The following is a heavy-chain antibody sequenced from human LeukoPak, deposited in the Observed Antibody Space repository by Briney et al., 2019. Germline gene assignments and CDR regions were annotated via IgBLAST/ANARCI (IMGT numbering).Heavy chain of an antibody. Sequence: ASVKVPCKASGYTFTGYYMHWVRQAPGQGLEWMGWINPNSGGTNYAQKFQGWVTMTRDTSISTAYMELSRLRSDDTAVYYCATALIAAAGIGYFQHWGQGTLVTVSS. D-gene: IGHD6-13*01. CDR3: ATALIAAAGIGYFQH. CDR1: GYTFTGYY. V-gene: IGHV1-2*04. J-gene: IGHJ1*01. CDR2: INPNSGGT.